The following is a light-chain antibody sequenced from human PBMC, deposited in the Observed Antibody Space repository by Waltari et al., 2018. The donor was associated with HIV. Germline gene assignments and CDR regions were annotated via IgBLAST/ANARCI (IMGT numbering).Light chain of an antibody. CDR1: SSNIGAGYD. Sequence: QSVLTQPPSVSGAPGQRVTISCTGSSSNIGAGYDVHWYQQLPGTAPKLLIYGTSNRPSGFPDRFSGSKSGTSASLAITGLQAEDEADYYCQSYDSSLSSGVVFGGGTKLTVL. CDR3: QSYDSSLSSGVV. V-gene: IGLV1-40*01. J-gene: IGLJ2*01. CDR2: GTS.